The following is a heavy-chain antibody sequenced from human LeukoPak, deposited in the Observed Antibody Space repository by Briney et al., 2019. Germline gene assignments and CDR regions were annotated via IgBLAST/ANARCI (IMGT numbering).Heavy chain of an antibody. D-gene: IGHD6-13*01. V-gene: IGHV4-39*01. Sequence: TSETLSLTCTVSGSSISSSSYYWGWIRQPPGKGLEWIGSIYYSGSTYYNPSLKSRVTISVDTSKNQFSLKLSSVTAADTAVYYCATGYSNAWVDYWGQGTLVTVSS. J-gene: IGHJ4*02. CDR1: GSSISSSSYY. CDR3: ATGYSNAWVDY. CDR2: IYYSGST.